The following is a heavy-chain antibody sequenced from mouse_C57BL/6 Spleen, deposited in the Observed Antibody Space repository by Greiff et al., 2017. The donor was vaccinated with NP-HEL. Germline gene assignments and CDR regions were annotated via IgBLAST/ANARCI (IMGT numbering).Heavy chain of an antibody. V-gene: IGHV5-17*01. CDR3: AGTYYGSSYDYFDY. Sequence: EVKLEESGGGLVKPGGSLKLSCAASGFTFSDYGMHWVRQAPEKGLEWVAYISRGSSTIYYADTVKGRFTISRDNAKNTLFLQMTSLRSEDTAMYYCAGTYYGSSYDYFDYWGQGTTLTVSS. J-gene: IGHJ2*01. D-gene: IGHD1-1*01. CDR2: ISRGSSTI. CDR1: GFTFSDYG.